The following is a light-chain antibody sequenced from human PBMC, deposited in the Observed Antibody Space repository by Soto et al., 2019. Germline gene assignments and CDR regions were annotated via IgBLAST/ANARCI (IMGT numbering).Light chain of an antibody. Sequence: EIVLTQSPGTLSLSPGERVTLSCRASQSVSSTYLAWYQQKPGQAPRLLIYGASSRATGIPDRFSGSGSGTDFTLTISRLEPEDFAVYFCQQSGNSPLTFGQGTRL. CDR2: GAS. CDR1: QSVSSTY. CDR3: QQSGNSPLT. V-gene: IGKV3-20*01. J-gene: IGKJ5*01.